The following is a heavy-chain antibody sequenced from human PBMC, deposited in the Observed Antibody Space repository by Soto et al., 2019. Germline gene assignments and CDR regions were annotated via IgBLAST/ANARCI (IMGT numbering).Heavy chain of an antibody. Sequence: EVQRLESGGGLVQPGGSLRLSCAASGFTFSSYAMSWVRQAPGKGLEWVAAISGSGGSTYYADSVKGRFTISRDNSKNPLYLQMNSLRAEDTAVYYCAKDPPVVVVAATPYYYMAVCGKGTTVTVSS. J-gene: IGHJ6*03. CDR1: GFTFSSYA. D-gene: IGHD2-15*01. CDR2: ISGSGGST. V-gene: IGHV3-23*01. CDR3: AKDPPVVVVAATPYYYMAV.